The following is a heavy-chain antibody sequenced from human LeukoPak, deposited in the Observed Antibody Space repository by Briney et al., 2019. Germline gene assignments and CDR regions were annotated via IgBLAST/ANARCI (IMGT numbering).Heavy chain of an antibody. Sequence: PGGSLRLSCAASGFTFSSYSMNWVRQAPGKGLEWVSSISSSSSYIYYADSVKGRFTISRDNAKNSLYLQMNSLRAEDTAVYYCAKDTIKSIAAAGTGDYWGQGTLVTVSS. V-gene: IGHV3-21*04. D-gene: IGHD6-13*01. CDR3: AKDTIKSIAAAGTGDY. CDR2: ISSSSSYI. CDR1: GFTFSSYS. J-gene: IGHJ4*02.